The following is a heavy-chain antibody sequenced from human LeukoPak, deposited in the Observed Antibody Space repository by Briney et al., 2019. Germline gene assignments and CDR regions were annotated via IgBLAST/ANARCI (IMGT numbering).Heavy chain of an antibody. CDR1: GYTFTSYY. D-gene: IGHD3-3*01. V-gene: IGHV1-46*01. J-gene: IGHJ6*02. CDR3: ARSRFDTYDFWSGYYNSRDGYYYGMDV. CDR2: INPSGGST. Sequence: ASVKVSCKASGYTFTSYYMHWVRQAPGQGLEWMGIINPSGGSTSYAQKFQGRVTMTRDTSTSTVYMELSSLRSEDTAVYYCARSRFDTYDFWSGYYNSRDGYYYGMDVWGQGTTVTVSS.